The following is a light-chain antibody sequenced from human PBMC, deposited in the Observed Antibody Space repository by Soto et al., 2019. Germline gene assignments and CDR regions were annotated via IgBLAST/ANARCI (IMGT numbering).Light chain of an antibody. CDR3: AAWDDSLDGGV. CDR2: RNN. CDR1: SSNIGSNS. J-gene: IGLJ3*02. V-gene: IGLV1-44*01. Sequence: QSVLTQPPSASGTPGQRVTISCSGSSSNIGSNSVNWYRQLLGTAPKLLIYRNNQRPSGVPDRFSGSKSGTSASLAISGLQSEDEADYYCAAWDDSLDGGVFGGGTKLTVL.